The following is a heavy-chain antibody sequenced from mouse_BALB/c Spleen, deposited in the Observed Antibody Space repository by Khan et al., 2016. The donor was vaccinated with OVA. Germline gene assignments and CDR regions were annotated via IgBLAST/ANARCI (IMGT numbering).Heavy chain of an antibody. Sequence: VQLQESGPELVKPGASVKMSCKASGYTFTDYVINWVKQRTGQGLEWIGDIFPGSGSTYYNDNFKGKAKLTADKSSNTAYMQLSSLTFEDSAVYFCARGGYSVFAYWGQGTLVTVSA. CDR1: GYTFTDYV. V-gene: IGHV1-77*01. J-gene: IGHJ3*01. D-gene: IGHD3-1*01. CDR3: ARGGYSVFAY. CDR2: IFPGSGST.